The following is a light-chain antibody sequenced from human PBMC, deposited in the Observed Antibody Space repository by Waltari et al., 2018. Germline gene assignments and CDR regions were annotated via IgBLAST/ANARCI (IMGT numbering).Light chain of an antibody. V-gene: IGLV7-46*01. CDR2: DSY. Sequence: QAVVTQEPSLTVSPGGTVTLTCGPSTGPVTSGNFPYWLQQKPGQAPRTLIYDSYIRQSWTPARFSASLVGGKAVLTLSGAQAEDEAKYYCWLAYTGGIVVFGGGTELAVL. CDR1: TGPVTSGNF. J-gene: IGLJ2*01. CDR3: WLAYTGGIVV.